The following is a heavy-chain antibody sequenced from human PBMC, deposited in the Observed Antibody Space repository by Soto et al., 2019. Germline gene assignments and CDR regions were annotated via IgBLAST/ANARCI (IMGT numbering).Heavy chain of an antibody. J-gene: IGHJ5*02. CDR1: GYTFTSYD. CDR2: MNPNSGNT. Sequence: ASVKVACKASGYTFTSYDINWVRQATGQGLEWMGWMNPNSGNTGYAQKFQGRVTMTRNTSISTAYMELSSLRSEDTAVYYCARVGGGSWPPGPWGQGTLVTVSS. V-gene: IGHV1-8*01. D-gene: IGHD2-15*01. CDR3: ARVGGGSWPPGP.